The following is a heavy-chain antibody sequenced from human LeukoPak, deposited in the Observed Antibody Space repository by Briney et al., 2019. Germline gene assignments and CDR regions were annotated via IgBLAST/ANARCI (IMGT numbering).Heavy chain of an antibody. J-gene: IGHJ4*02. D-gene: IGHD6-19*01. V-gene: IGHV4-34*01. Sequence: SETLSLTCAVYGGSFSGYYWSWIRQPPGKGLEWIGEINHSGSTNYNPSLKGRVTISVDTSKNQFSLKLSSVTAADTAVYYCARVYRYSSGWYDDYWGQGTLVTVSS. CDR3: ARVYRYSSGWYDDY. CDR1: GGSFSGYY. CDR2: INHSGST.